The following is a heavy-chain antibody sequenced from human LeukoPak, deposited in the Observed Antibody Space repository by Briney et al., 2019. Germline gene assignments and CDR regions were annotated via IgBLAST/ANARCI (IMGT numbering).Heavy chain of an antibody. CDR3: VKDVGGSYAFGY. J-gene: IGHJ4*02. V-gene: IGHV3-64D*09. CDR1: GFTFSRYA. Sequence: GGSLRLSCSASGFTFSRYAMHWVRQAPGKGLEYVSGINDNGGRTHYGDSVKGRFSISRDNSKNTLHLQMSTLRAEDTALYYCVKDVGGSYAFGYWGQGILVTVAS. CDR2: INDNGGRT. D-gene: IGHD1-26*01.